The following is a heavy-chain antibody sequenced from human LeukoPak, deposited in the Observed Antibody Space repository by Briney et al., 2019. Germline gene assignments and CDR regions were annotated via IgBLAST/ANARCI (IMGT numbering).Heavy chain of an antibody. CDR1: GDSVSSNNAA. V-gene: IGHV6-1*01. Sequence: SQTLSLTCAISGDSVSSNNAAWNWIRQSPSRGLEWLGRTYYRSTWYNHYAVSVKSRITISPDTTKNHFSLHLTSVTPEDTAVYYCARDKYSIDGFDVWGQGTMVTVSS. CDR2: TYYRSTWYN. CDR3: ARDKYSIDGFDV. D-gene: IGHD2-21*01. J-gene: IGHJ3*01.